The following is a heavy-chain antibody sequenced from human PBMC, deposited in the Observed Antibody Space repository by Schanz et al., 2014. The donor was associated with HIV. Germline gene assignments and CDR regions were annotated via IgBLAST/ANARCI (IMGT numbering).Heavy chain of an antibody. CDR1: GFTFSRYW. V-gene: IGHV3-7*03. J-gene: IGHJ4*02. CDR3: AKGPTFGVLTPAD. CDR2: MNQDGSRK. Sequence: EVQLVESGGGLVQPGGSLRLSCAASGFTFSRYWMTWVRQAPGKGLEWVANMNQDGSRKYYVDSVEGRFTISRDNAANSLFLQMNSLRAEDTAVYYCAKGPTFGVLTPADWGQGTLVTVSS. D-gene: IGHD3-3*01.